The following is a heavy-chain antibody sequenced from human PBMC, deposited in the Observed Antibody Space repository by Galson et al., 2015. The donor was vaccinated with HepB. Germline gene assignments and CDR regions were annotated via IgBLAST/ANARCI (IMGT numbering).Heavy chain of an antibody. V-gene: IGHV3-23*01. CDR3: AKERVPYGDYGYYCMDV. J-gene: IGHJ6*02. CDR1: GFTFSNYA. Sequence: SLRLSCAASGFTFSNYAMTWVRQAPGKGLEWVSVISGSGGSTYYADSVKGRFTISRDNSKNTLYLQMNSLRAEDTAVYYCAKERVPYGDYGYYCMDVWGQGTTVTVSS. CDR2: ISGSGGST. D-gene: IGHD4-17*01.